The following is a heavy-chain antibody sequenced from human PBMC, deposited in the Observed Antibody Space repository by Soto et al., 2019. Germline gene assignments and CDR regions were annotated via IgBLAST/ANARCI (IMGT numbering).Heavy chain of an antibody. CDR1: GGTFSKYS. V-gene: IGHV1-69*06. CDR2: ITPFVDTS. Sequence: QVRLVQSGAEVKKPGSSVKVSCKVSGGTFSKYSLSWVRQTPGQGLEWLGGITPFVDTSNYAQRFLGRVTITANKPTNRPFLEGRGLKSEDTPLFFCASTSYCNGSSCYSRHYYGMDVWGQGTTVTVSS. CDR3: ASTSYCNGSSCYSRHYYGMDV. J-gene: IGHJ6*02. D-gene: IGHD2-21*01.